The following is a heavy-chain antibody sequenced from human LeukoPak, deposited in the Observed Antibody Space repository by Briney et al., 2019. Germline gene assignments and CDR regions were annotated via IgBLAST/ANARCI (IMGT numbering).Heavy chain of an antibody. CDR3: AKNSQSRGQGPFDI. V-gene: IGHV3-23*01. CDR1: RFDLTSYH. Sequence: GGSLRLSCAASRFDLTSYHMTWVRQAPGEGLEWVSIITFSGDTTYYADSVNGRFTISRDNSKNTLYLRINSLRAEDTAVYYCAKNSQSRGQGPFDIWGQGTMVTVSS. CDR2: ITFSGDTT. D-gene: IGHD1-26*01. J-gene: IGHJ3*02.